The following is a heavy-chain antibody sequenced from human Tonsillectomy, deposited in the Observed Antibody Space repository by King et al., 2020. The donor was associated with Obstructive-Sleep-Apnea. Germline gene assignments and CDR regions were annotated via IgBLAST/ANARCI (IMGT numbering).Heavy chain of an antibody. CDR2: ISSAGTFI. D-gene: IGHD6-19*01. V-gene: IGHV3-11*06. J-gene: IGHJ4*02. CDR3: ARESGDWLVDS. CDR1: GFTFTDYDYY. Sequence: VQLVESGGGVVKPGGSLRLSCAASGFTFTDYDYYMSWIRQAPGKGLAWVAYISSAGTFIKFSDSLKGRFTIPRNNAANSVYLQMNSLRADDTALYFCARESGDWLVDSWGQGTLVIVSS.